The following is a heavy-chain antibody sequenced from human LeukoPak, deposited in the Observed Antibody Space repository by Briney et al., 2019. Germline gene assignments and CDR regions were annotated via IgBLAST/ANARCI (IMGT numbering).Heavy chain of an antibody. D-gene: IGHD3-10*01. J-gene: IGHJ3*02. CDR1: GDSINSYY. Sequence: MASETLSLTCTVSGDSINSYYWSWIRQGKGLEWIGYIYYTGGTNYNPSLKSRVTISVDTSKTYFSLKVTSLTAADTAVYYCARFMVRGVHRAFDIWGQGTMVTVSS. CDR2: IYYTGGT. V-gene: IGHV4-59*01. CDR3: ARFMVRGVHRAFDI.